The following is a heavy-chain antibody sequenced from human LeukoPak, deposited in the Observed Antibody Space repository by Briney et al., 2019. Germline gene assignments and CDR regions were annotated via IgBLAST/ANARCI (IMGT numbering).Heavy chain of an antibody. D-gene: IGHD5-24*01. CDR2: IRGDGGTA. Sequence: GGSLRLSCAASGFSFDDYLMHWVRQSPGKGLEWVCIIRGDGGTAYYSDSVKGRFTIARDNSKNSLYLQMSSLRTEDTALYYCVKDNGDGYNYYVDNWGQGTLVTVSS. V-gene: IGHV3-43*02. CDR3: VKDNGDGYNYYVDN. CDR1: GFSFDDYL. J-gene: IGHJ4*02.